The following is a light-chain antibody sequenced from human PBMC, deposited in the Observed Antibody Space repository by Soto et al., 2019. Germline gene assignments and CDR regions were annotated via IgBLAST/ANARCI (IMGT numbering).Light chain of an antibody. Sequence: EIVLTQSPGTLSLSPGEIATLSCRASHIFGSHLAWYQQKPGQAPRLLIYDASNRATGIPARFSGSGSGTDFTLTISSLEPEDFAVYYCQQRSNWPPKITFGQGTRLEI. CDR3: QQRSNWPPKIT. V-gene: IGKV3-11*01. CDR2: DAS. J-gene: IGKJ5*01. CDR1: HIFGSH.